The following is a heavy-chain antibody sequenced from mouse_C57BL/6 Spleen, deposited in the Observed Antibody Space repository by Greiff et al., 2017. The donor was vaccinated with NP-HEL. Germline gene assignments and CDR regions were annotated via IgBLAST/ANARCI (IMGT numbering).Heavy chain of an antibody. CDR1: GYTITSYW. CDR3: ARYSPYYYAMDY. CDR2: INPSSGYT. V-gene: IGHV1-7*01. J-gene: IGHJ4*01. Sequence: VQLQQSGAELAKPGASVKLSCKASGYTITSYWMHWVKQRPGQGLEWIGYINPSSGYTKYNQKFKDKATLTADKSSSTAYMQLSILTYEDSAVYYCARYSPYYYAMDYWNRGTSVPVSS. D-gene: IGHD2-12*01.